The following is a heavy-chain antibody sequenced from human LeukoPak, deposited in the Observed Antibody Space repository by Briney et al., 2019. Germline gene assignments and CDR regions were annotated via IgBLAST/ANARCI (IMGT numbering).Heavy chain of an antibody. CDR2: INPNSGGT. CDR3: ARVHLASHNTNWFDP. D-gene: IGHD1-1*01. V-gene: IGHV1-2*02. CDR1: GYTFTGYY. J-gene: IGHJ5*02. Sequence: ASVKVSRKASGYTFTGYYMHWVRQAPGQGLEWMGWINPNSGGTNYAQKFQGRVTMTRDTSISTAYMELSRLRSDDTAVYYCARVHLASHNTNWFDPWGRGTLVTVSS.